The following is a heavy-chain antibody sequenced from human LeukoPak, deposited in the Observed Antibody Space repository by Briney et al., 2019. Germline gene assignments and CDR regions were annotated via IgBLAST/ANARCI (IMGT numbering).Heavy chain of an antibody. D-gene: IGHD3-22*01. CDR3: ARRVNRRRAFDI. V-gene: IGHV4-34*01. CDR1: GGSSSGYY. J-gene: IGHJ3*02. CDR2: INHSGST. Sequence: SETLSLTCAVYGGSSSGYYWSWIRQPPGKGLEWIGEINHSGSTNYSPSLKSRVTISVDTSKNQFSLKLSSVTAADTAVYYCARRVNRRRAFDIWGQGTMVTVSS.